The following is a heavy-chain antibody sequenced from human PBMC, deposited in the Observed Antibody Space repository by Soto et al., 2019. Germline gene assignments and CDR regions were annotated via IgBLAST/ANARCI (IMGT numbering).Heavy chain of an antibody. J-gene: IGHJ5*02. D-gene: IGHD3-9*01. Sequence: PSETQSLPSTVSGGSIRSSSCYWGWIRQPPGKGLEWIGSIYYSGSTYYNPSLKSRVTISVDTSKNQFSLKLSSVTAADTAVYYCARHLNNPWNYDILTGYYPNWFDPWGQGTLVTVSS. CDR1: GGSIRSSSCY. V-gene: IGHV4-39*01. CDR3: ARHLNNPWNYDILTGYYPNWFDP. CDR2: IYYSGST.